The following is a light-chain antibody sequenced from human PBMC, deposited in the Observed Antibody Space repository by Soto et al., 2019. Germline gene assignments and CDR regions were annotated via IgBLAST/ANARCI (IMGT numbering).Light chain of an antibody. J-gene: IGLJ3*02. CDR2: SNN. CDR1: SSNIGSNY. V-gene: IGLV1-47*02. CDR3: AAWDDSLSANWV. Sequence: QSVLTQPPSASGTPGQRVTISCSGSSSNIGSNYVYWYQQLPGTAPKLLIYSNNQRPSGVPDRFSGSKSGTSASLAISGLRSDDEADYYCAAWDDSLSANWVFGGGTKLTVL.